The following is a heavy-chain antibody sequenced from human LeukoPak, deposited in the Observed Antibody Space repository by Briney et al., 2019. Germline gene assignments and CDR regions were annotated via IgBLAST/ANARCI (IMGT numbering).Heavy chain of an antibody. CDR2: IYYSGST. CDR1: GGSISSYY. J-gene: IGHJ6*03. Sequence: SETLSLTCTVSGGSISSYYWSWIRQPPGKGLEWIGYIYYSGSTNYNPSPKSRVTISVDTSKNQFSLKLSSVTAADTAVYYCARRSPLRFLEWSYYYYMDVWGKGTTVTVSS. V-gene: IGHV4-59*08. CDR3: ARRSPLRFLEWSYYYYMDV. D-gene: IGHD3-3*01.